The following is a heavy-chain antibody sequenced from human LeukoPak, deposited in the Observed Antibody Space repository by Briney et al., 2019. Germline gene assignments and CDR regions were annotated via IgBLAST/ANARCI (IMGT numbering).Heavy chain of an antibody. CDR2: INWNGGRT. D-gene: IGHD6-6*01. Sequence: GGSLRLSCAVSGFTFDDYGMSWVRQGAGKGLEWVSGINWNGGRTGYADSVKGRFTISRDNAKNSLYLQMNSLRAEDTALYYCARERDISVAAELDYWGQGTLVTVSS. J-gene: IGHJ4*02. V-gene: IGHV3-20*04. CDR1: GFTFDDYG. CDR3: ARERDISVAAELDY.